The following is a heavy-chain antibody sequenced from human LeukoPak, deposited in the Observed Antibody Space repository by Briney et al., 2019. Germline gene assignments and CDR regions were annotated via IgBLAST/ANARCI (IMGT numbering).Heavy chain of an antibody. CDR1: GGSISSGRNY. CDR2: INHSGST. Sequence: SETLSLTCTVSGGSISSGRNYWSWIRQPPGKGLEWIGEINHSGSTNYNPSLKSRVTISVDTSKNQFSLKLSSVTAADTAVYYCARRTLTFFDYWGQGTLVTVSS. CDR3: ARRTLTFFDY. J-gene: IGHJ4*02. D-gene: IGHD4/OR15-4a*01. V-gene: IGHV4-39*07.